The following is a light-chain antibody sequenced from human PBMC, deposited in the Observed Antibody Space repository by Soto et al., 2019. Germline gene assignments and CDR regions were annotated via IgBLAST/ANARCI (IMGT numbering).Light chain of an antibody. J-gene: IGLJ1*01. CDR1: SSNIGAGYD. CDR3: QSYDSSLSAFYV. V-gene: IGLV1-40*01. Sequence: QSALPQPPSVSGAPGQRVTISCTGSSSNIGAGYDVHWYQQLPGTAPKLLIYGNSNRPSGVPDRFSGSKSGTSASLAITGLQAEDEADYYCQSYDSSLSAFYVFGTGTKVTVL. CDR2: GNS.